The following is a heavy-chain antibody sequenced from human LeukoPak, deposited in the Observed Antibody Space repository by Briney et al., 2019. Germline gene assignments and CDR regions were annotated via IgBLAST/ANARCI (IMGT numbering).Heavy chain of an antibody. V-gene: IGHV1-18*01. CDR2: ISAYNGNT. D-gene: IGHD3-22*01. CDR1: GYTFTSYG. Sequence: ASVKVSCKASGYTFTSYGISWVRQAPGQGLEWMGWISAYNGNTNYAQKLQGRVTMTTDTSTSTAYMELRSLRSDDTAVYYCARDPVDQTYYYDSSGYYYWGQGTLVTVSS. CDR3: ARDPVDQTYYYDSSGYYY. J-gene: IGHJ4*02.